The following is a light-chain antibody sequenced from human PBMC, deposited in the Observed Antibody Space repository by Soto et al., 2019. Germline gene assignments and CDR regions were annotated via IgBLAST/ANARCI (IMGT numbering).Light chain of an antibody. CDR3: QEYGSSPFT. CDR1: QSVSSPY. CDR2: GAS. V-gene: IGKV3-20*01. J-gene: IGKJ3*01. Sequence: EVVLTQSPVTLSLSPGERATLSCRASQSVSSPYLAWYQQKPGQPPRLLIYGASSRATDIPDRFIGSGSGTEFTLTIARLAPEELAMYYCQEYGSSPFTFGPGNKV.